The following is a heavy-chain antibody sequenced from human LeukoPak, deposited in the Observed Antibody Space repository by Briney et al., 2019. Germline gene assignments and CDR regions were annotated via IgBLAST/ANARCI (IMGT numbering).Heavy chain of an antibody. D-gene: IGHD5-24*01. J-gene: IGHJ4*02. CDR2: ISGSGGST. CDR1: GFTFSNAW. Sequence: PGGSLRLSCAASGFTFSNAWMSWVRQAPGKGLEWVSAISGSGGSTYYADSVKGRFTISRDNSKNTLYLQMNSLRAEDTAVYYCAKVFRDGYNSAYWGQGTLVTVSS. V-gene: IGHV3-23*01. CDR3: AKVFRDGYNSAY.